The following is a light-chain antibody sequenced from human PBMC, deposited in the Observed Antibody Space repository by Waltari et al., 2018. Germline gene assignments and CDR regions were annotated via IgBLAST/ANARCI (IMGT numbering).Light chain of an antibody. CDR2: GAS. CDR1: HGISYY. V-gene: IGKV1-16*01. Sequence: DIRLTQSPSSLSASVGDRVTITCRASHGISYYVAWFQQKPGKAPKPHIFGASSLQSGVPWRFSGGGSETFFTLTINDLQPEDFATYYCQQYNSYPPTFGGGTRV. J-gene: IGKJ4*01. CDR3: QQYNSYPPT.